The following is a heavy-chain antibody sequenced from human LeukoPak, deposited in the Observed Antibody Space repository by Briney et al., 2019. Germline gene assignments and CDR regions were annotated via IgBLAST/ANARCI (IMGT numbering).Heavy chain of an antibody. V-gene: IGHV1-2*02. J-gene: IGHJ4*02. CDR1: GYTFTGYY. Sequence: ASVKVSCKASGYTFTGYYMHWVRQAPGQGLEWMGWINPNSGGTNYAQKFQGRVTMTRDTSISTAYMELSRLRSDDTAVYYCARDAAPWRYCSSTSCYFDYWGQGTLVTVSS. CDR2: INPNSGGT. CDR3: ARDAAPWRYCSSTSCYFDY. D-gene: IGHD2-2*01.